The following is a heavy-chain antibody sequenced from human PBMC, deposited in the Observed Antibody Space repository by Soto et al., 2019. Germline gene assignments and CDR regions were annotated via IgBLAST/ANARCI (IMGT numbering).Heavy chain of an antibody. CDR2: TWYDGSNK. Sequence: QVQLVESGGGVVQPGRSLRLSCAASGFTFSYYGMHWVRQAPGKGLEWVAVTWYDGSNKYYADSVKGRFTISRDNSKNTLYLQMNSLRAEDTAVYYCARDLEGPFDYWGQGTLVTVSS. J-gene: IGHJ4*02. V-gene: IGHV3-33*01. CDR1: GFTFSYYG. CDR3: ARDLEGPFDY. D-gene: IGHD1-1*01.